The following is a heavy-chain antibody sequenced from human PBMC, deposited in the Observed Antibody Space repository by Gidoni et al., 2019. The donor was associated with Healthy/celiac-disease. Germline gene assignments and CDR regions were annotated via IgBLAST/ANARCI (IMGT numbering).Heavy chain of an antibody. CDR1: GFTFRSYS. D-gene: IGHD2-8*02. V-gene: IGHV3-48*01. CDR2: ISSSSSTI. Sequence: EVQLVESGGGLVQPGWSLRLPRPASGFTFRSYSMNWVRQAPGKGLEWVSYISSSSSTIYYADSGRGRFTISRDNAKNSLYLQMNSLRAEDTAVYYCARELGYCTGGVCYEMFDYWGQGTLVTVSS. J-gene: IGHJ4*02. CDR3: ARELGYCTGGVCYEMFDY.